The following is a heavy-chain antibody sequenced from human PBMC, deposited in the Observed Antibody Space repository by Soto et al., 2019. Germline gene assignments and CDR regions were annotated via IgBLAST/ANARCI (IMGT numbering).Heavy chain of an antibody. CDR1: GGSISSGGYY. CDR2: IYYSGST. Sequence: PSETLSLTCTVSGGSISSGGYYWSWIRQHPGKGLEWIGYIYYSGSTYYNPSLKSRVTISVDTSKNQFSLKLSSVTAADTAVYYCARVPDLERLGGMDVWGQGTTVTVSS. CDR3: ARVPDLERLGGMDV. V-gene: IGHV4-31*03. D-gene: IGHD3-3*01. J-gene: IGHJ6*02.